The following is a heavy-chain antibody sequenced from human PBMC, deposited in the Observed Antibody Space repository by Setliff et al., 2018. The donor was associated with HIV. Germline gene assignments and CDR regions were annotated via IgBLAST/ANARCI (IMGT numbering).Heavy chain of an antibody. V-gene: IGHV4-39*01. J-gene: IGHJ6*03. CDR1: GASISSSSHH. CDR3: ARIVRWELVATSTFFYYYMDV. D-gene: IGHD1-26*01. CDR2: IYYTGST. Sequence: SETLSLTCTVSGASISSSSHHWAWIRQPPGKGLEYIGNIYYTGSTHHNPSLESLVATSVDTSKNQFSLKLSSVTAADTAVYYCARIVRWELVATSTFFYYYMDVWGKGTTVTVSS.